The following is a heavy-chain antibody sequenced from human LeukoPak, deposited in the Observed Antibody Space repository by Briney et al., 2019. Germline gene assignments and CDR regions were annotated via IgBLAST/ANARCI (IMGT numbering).Heavy chain of an antibody. D-gene: IGHD6-13*01. CDR3: AREPIAAALDY. V-gene: IGHV3-30-3*01. Sequence: RSGGSLRLSCAASGFTFSSYAMHWVRQAPGKGLKWVAVISYDGSNKYYADSMKGRFTISRDNSKNTLYLQMNSLRAEDTAVYYCAREPIAAALDYWGQGTLVTVSS. J-gene: IGHJ4*02. CDR2: ISYDGSNK. CDR1: GFTFSSYA.